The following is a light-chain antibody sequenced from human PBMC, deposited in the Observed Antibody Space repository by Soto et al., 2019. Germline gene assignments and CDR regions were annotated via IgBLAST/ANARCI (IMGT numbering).Light chain of an antibody. J-gene: IGKJ1*01. V-gene: IGKV3-20*01. CDR3: QQYCSSLTWT. CDR2: GAS. Sequence: EIVLTQSPGTLSLSPGERATLSCRASQSVSSRYLAWYQQKPGQAPRLLIYGASSRATGIPDRFSGSGSGTDFALTISRLEPEDFAVYYCQQYCSSLTWTFGQGTKVEIK. CDR1: QSVSSRY.